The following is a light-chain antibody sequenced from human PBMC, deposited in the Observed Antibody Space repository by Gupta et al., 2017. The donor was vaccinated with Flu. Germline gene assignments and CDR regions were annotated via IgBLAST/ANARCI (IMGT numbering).Light chain of an antibody. CDR2: DAT. CDR3: QQRSNWPIT. Sequence: QYTGTLSLSPGERASLSCRASQSVSGYLAWYQQKPDQAPRLLIYDATNRATGIPARFTGSGSGTDFTLTISSLEPEDFAVYYCQQRSNWPITFGQGTRLDIK. V-gene: IGKV3-11*01. CDR1: QSVSGY. J-gene: IGKJ5*01.